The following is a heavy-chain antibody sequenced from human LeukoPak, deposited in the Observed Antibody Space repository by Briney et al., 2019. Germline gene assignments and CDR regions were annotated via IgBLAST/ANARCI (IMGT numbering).Heavy chain of an antibody. CDR1: GFTFDDYA. J-gene: IGHJ4*02. V-gene: IGHV3-9*01. D-gene: IGHD6-13*01. Sequence: PGGSLRLSCAASGFTFDDYAMHWVRQAPGKGLEWVSGISWNSGSIGYADSVKGRFTISRDNAKNSLYLQMNSLKAEDTALYYCAKGDRPGSAAGHFDYWGQGTLVTVSS. CDR2: ISWNSGSI. CDR3: AKGDRPGSAAGHFDY.